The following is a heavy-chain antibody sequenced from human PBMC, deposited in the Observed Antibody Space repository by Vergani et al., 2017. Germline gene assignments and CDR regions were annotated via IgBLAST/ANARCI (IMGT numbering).Heavy chain of an antibody. D-gene: IGHD1-26*01. J-gene: IGHJ4*02. CDR1: GGSFSGYY. Sequence: QVQLQQWGAGLLKPSETLSLTCAVYGGSFSGYYWSWIRQPPGKGLEWIGYIYYSGSTNYNPSLKSRVTISVDTSKNQFSLKLSSVTAADTAVYYCARFGVGGATREGFDYWGQGTLVTVSS. CDR3: ARFGVGGATREGFDY. CDR2: IYYSGST. V-gene: IGHV4-34*11.